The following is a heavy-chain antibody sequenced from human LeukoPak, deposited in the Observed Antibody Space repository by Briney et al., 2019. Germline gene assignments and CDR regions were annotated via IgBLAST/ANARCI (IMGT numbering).Heavy chain of an antibody. J-gene: IGHJ3*02. D-gene: IGHD5-18*01. CDR3: ARGYSYPDAFDI. V-gene: IGHV4-59*08. CDR1: GGSISSYY. Sequence: PSETLSLTCTVSGGSISSYYWSWIRQPPGKGLEWIGYIYYSGSTNYNPSLKSRVTISVDTSKNQFSLKLSSVSAADTAVYYYARGYSYPDAFDIWGQGTMVTVSS. CDR2: IYYSGST.